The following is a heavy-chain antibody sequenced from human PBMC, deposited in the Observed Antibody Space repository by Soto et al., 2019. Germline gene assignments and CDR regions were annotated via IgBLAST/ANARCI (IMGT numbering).Heavy chain of an antibody. CDR2: INAGNGNT. Sequence: ASVKVSCKASGYTFTSYAMHWVRQAPGQRLEWMGWINAGNGNTKYSQKFQGRVTITRDTSASTAYMELSSLRSEDTAVYYCASPHPYYGDYGEWYFDLWGRGTLVTVSS. CDR3: ASPHPYYGDYGEWYFDL. CDR1: GYTFTSYA. J-gene: IGHJ2*01. V-gene: IGHV1-3*01. D-gene: IGHD4-17*01.